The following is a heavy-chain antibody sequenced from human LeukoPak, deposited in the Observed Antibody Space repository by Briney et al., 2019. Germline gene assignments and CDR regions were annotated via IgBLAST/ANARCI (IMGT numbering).Heavy chain of an antibody. CDR1: GGSISGYY. V-gene: IGHV4-59*01. CDR2: ICYSGTT. J-gene: IGHJ4*02. Sequence: PETLSLTCTVSGGSISGYYWSWVRQPPGKGLEWIGGICYSGTTNYNPSLKSRVTLSIDASKNQFSLKLSSVTAADTAVYFCARRTCSGNNCYLYHFDYWGQGALVTVSS. CDR3: ARRTCSGNNCYLYHFDY. D-gene: IGHD2-15*01.